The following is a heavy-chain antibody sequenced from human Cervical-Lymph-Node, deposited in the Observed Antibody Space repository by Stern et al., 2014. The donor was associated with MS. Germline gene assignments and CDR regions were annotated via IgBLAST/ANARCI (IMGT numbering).Heavy chain of an antibody. D-gene: IGHD3-22*01. CDR2: IYYSGST. Sequence: QVQLQESGPGLVKPSQTLSLTCTVSGGSITSGGYYWSWIRQHPGKGLAWIGYIYYSGSTYYNPSLQSRVTISADTSKSQFSLKLTSVTAADTAVYYCARYYDSSGYDSWGQGTLVTVSS. J-gene: IGHJ4*02. CDR3: ARYYDSSGYDS. CDR1: GGSITSGGYY. V-gene: IGHV4-31*03.